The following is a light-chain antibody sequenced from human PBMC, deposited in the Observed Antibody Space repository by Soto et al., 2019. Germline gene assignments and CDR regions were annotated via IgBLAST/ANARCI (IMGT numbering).Light chain of an antibody. J-gene: IGKJ4*01. CDR1: QNINNY. Sequence: DIQMTQSPSSLSASVGDRVTITCQASQNINNYLNWYQQKPGRAPKLLIYDASNLEAGVPSRFRGSGSGTDFTLTISSLQPEDVAAYYCQKYNSAPLTFGGGTKVDTK. CDR2: DAS. CDR3: QKYNSAPLT. V-gene: IGKV1-33*01.